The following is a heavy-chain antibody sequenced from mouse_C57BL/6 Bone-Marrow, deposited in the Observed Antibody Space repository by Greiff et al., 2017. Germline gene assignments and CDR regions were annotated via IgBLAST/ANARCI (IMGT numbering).Heavy chain of an antibody. Sequence: QVQLQQSGAELVKPGASVKLSCKASGYIFTEYTIHWVKQRSGQGLEWIGWFYPGSGSIKYNERFKDKATLTADKSSNTVYMELSRLTSEDSAVYFCARHERYYDYEGYFDYWGQCTTLTVSS. CDR1: GYIFTEYT. J-gene: IGHJ2*01. D-gene: IGHD2-4*01. CDR3: ARHERYYDYEGYFDY. V-gene: IGHV1-62-2*01. CDR2: FYPGSGSI.